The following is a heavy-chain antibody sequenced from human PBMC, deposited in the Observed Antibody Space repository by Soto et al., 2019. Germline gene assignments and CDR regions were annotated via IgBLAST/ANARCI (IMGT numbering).Heavy chain of an antibody. CDR3: ARERTVVREFDY. V-gene: IGHV1-69*13. J-gene: IGHJ4*02. CDR1: GYPFTGYY. D-gene: IGHD2-15*01. CDR2: IIPIFGTA. Sequence: ASVKVSCKASGYPFTGYYIHWVRQAPGQGLEWMGGIIPIFGTANYAQKFQGRVTITADESTSTAYLELSSLRSEDTAVYYCARERTVVREFDYWGQGTLVTVSS.